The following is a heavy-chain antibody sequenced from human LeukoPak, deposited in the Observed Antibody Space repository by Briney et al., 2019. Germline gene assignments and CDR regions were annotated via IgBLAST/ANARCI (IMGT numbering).Heavy chain of an antibody. CDR3: ARGPRFVRRDILTGYAYFDY. V-gene: IGHV3-21*01. CDR1: GFTFSSYS. Sequence: GGSLRLSCAASGFTFSSYSMNWVRQAPGKGLEWVSSISSSSSYIYYADSVKGRFTIFRDNAKNSLYLQMNSLRAEDTAVYYCARGPRFVRRDILTGYAYFDYWGQGTLVTVSS. J-gene: IGHJ4*02. CDR2: ISSSSSYI. D-gene: IGHD3-9*01.